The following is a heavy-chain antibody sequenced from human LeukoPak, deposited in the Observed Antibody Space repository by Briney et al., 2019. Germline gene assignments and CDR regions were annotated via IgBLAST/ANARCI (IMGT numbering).Heavy chain of an antibody. CDR2: IKSKTDGGTT. V-gene: IGHV3-15*01. J-gene: IGHJ5*02. CDR3: ARARSPKGWFDP. CDR1: GFTFSNAW. Sequence: PGGSLRLSCAASGFTFSNAWMSWVRQAPGKGLEWVGRIKSKTDGGTTDYAAPVKGRFTISRDDSKNTLYLQMNSLKTEDTAVYYCARARSPKGWFDPWGQGTLVTVSS.